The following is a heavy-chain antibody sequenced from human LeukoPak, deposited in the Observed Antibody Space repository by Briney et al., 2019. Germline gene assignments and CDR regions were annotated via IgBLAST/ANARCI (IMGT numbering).Heavy chain of an antibody. V-gene: IGHV1-8*03. CDR2: MNPNSGNT. J-gene: IGHJ6*03. CDR1: GYTFTSYD. CDR3: ARAHDYVWGSYRGYYMDV. D-gene: IGHD3-16*02. Sequence: ASVKVSCKASGYTFTSYDINWVRQATGQGLEWMGWMNPNSGNTGYAQKFQGRVTITRNTSISTAYMELSSLRSEDTTVYYCARAHDYVWGSYRGYYMDVWGKGTTVTVSS.